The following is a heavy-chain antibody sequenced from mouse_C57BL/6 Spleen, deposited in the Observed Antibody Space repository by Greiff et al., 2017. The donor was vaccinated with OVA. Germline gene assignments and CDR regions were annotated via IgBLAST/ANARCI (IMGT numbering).Heavy chain of an antibody. Sequence: VQLQQSGAELARPGASVKLSCTASGYTFTSYGISWVKQRTGQGLEWIGEIYPRSGNTYYNEKFKGKATLTADKSSSTAYMELRSLTSEDSAVYFCARQDSGYGFAYWGQGTLVTVSA. D-gene: IGHD3-2*02. CDR3: ARQDSGYGFAY. V-gene: IGHV1-81*01. J-gene: IGHJ3*01. CDR1: GYTFTSYG. CDR2: IYPRSGNT.